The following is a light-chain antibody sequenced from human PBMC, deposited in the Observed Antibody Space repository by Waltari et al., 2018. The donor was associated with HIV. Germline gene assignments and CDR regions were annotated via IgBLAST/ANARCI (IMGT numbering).Light chain of an antibody. Sequence: QSVLTQPPSASGTPGQRVTISCSGSSSNIGSDFVYWYQQLPGTAPKLLIYSNDQRPSGVPDRFSGSKSGTSASLAISGLRSEDEADYYCTTWDSSVTAWVFGGATKLTVL. CDR2: SND. V-gene: IGLV1-47*02. CDR1: SSNIGSDF. J-gene: IGLJ3*02. CDR3: TTWDSSVTAWV.